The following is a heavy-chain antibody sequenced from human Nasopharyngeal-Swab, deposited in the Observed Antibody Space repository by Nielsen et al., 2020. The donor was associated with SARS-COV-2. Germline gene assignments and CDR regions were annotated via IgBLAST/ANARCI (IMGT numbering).Heavy chain of an antibody. CDR3: ARDDYYDSSGYYRYYYYGTDV. D-gene: IGHD3-22*01. J-gene: IGHJ6*02. CDR2: ISSSSSYI. CDR1: GFTFSSYS. Sequence: GGSLRLSCAASGFTFSSYSMNWVRQAPGKGLEWVSSISSSSSYIYYADSVKGRLTISRDNAKNSLYLQMNSLRAEDTAVYYCARDDYYDSSGYYRYYYYGTDVWGQGTTVTVSS. V-gene: IGHV3-21*01.